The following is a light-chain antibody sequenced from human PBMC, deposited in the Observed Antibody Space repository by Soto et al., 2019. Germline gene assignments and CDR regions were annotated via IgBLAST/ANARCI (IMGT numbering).Light chain of an antibody. Sequence: QSVLTQPASVSGSPGQSITISCTGTSSDVGAYNYVSWYQQHPGTAPKLMIYEVTNRPSGVSNRFSGSKSGNTASLTISGLQAEDEADYYCSSYTSTSTLVVFGTGNKLTVL. CDR3: SSYTSTSTLVV. CDR2: EVT. V-gene: IGLV2-14*01. CDR1: SSDVGAYNY. J-gene: IGLJ1*01.